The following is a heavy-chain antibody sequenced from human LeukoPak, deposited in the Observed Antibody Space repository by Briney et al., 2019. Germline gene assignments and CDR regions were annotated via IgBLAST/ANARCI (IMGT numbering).Heavy chain of an antibody. CDR3: ARQGDYSGYANWFDP. D-gene: IGHD3-22*01. V-gene: IGHV4-59*08. CDR2: IYYSGST. Sequence: SETLPLTCTVSGGSISSYYWSWIRQPPGKGLEWIGYIYYSGSTNYNPSLKSRVTISVDTSKNRFSLRLSSVTAADTAVYYCARQGDYSGYANWFDPWGRGTLVTVSS. CDR1: GGSISSYY. J-gene: IGHJ5*02.